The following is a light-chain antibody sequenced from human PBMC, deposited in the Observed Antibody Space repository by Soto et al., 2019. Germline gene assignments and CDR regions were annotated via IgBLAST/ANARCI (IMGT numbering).Light chain of an antibody. CDR2: AAS. J-gene: IGKJ1*01. CDR3: QKYNSAPWT. V-gene: IGKV1-13*02. Sequence: AIQLTQSPSSLSASVGDRVTITGRASQGVSSYLAWYQQKPGKAPKLLIYAASSRATGVPSRFSGSGSGTDFTLTISSLQPEDVATYYCQKYNSAPWTFGQGTKVDIK. CDR1: QGVSSY.